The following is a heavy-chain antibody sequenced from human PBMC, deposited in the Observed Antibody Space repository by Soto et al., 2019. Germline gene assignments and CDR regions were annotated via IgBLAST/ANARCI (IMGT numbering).Heavy chain of an antibody. V-gene: IGHV3-30-3*01. D-gene: IGHD5-12*01. CDR2: ISYDGSNK. J-gene: IGHJ4*02. CDR3: ARGRRWLQFLRFDY. Sequence: PGGSLRLSCAASGFTFSSYAMHWVRQAPGKGLEWVAVISYDGSNKYYADSVKGRFTISRDNSKNTLYLQMNSLRAEDTAVYYCARGRRWLQFLRFDYWGQGNLVNGSS. CDR1: GFTFSSYA.